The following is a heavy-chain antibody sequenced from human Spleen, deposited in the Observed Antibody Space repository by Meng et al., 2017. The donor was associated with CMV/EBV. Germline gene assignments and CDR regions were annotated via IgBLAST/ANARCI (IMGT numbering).Heavy chain of an antibody. V-gene: IGHV4-38-2*02. Sequence: SETLSLTCSVSGYSITSGYYGGWIRQPPGKGLEWIGTISHRGTTYYSPSLKSRVTISLDTSKRQFSLNLSSVTAADAAVYYCASLYFDFWSVGDYYYYGMDVWGQGTTVTVSS. D-gene: IGHD3-3*01. CDR3: ASLYFDFWSVGDYYYYGMDV. CDR1: GYSITSGYY. J-gene: IGHJ6*02. CDR2: ISHRGTT.